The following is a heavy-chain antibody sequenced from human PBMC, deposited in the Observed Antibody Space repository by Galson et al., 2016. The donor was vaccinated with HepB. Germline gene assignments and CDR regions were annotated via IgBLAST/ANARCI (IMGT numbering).Heavy chain of an antibody. V-gene: IGHV3-30*18. CDR2: ISYDRSNK. CDR1: GFTFSTYG. J-gene: IGHJ4*02. Sequence: SLRLSCAASGFTFSTYGMHWVRQAPGKGLEWVAVISYDRSNKNYAASVKGRFTISRDNSKNTLYLEMTSLREEVTAVYYCAKDYSGYYFDGTGYYNAFDYWGQGALVTVSS. CDR3: AKDYSGYYFDGTGYYNAFDY. D-gene: IGHD3-22*01.